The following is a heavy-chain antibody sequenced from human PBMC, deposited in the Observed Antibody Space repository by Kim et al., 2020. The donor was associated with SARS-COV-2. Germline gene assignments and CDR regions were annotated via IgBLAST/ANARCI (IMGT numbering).Heavy chain of an antibody. Sequence: GGSLRLSCAASGFIFRDYALHWVRQAPGKGLEWVSFISYDGKNKYYADSVKGRFTISRDDSKNTMYLQMNSLRSEDTGIYYCTRETPEYKYAYGYWGQGTLVTVSS. CDR1: GFIFRDYA. V-gene: IGHV3-30*04. CDR3: TRETPEYKYAYGY. J-gene: IGHJ4*02. CDR2: ISYDGKNK. D-gene: IGHD3-16*01.